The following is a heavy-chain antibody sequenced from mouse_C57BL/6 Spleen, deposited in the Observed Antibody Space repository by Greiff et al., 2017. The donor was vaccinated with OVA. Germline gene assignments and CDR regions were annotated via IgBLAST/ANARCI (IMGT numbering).Heavy chain of an antibody. CDR2: ISYDGSN. J-gene: IGHJ2*01. CDR1: GYSITSGYY. D-gene: IGHD2-5*01. Sequence: EVQLQESGPGLVKPSQSLSLTCSVTGYSITSGYYWNWIRQFPGNKLEWMGYISYDGSNNYNPSLKNRISITRDTSKNQFFLKLNSVTTEDTATYYCAREGAYSNYFDYWGQGTTLTVSS. CDR3: AREGAYSNYFDY. V-gene: IGHV3-6*01.